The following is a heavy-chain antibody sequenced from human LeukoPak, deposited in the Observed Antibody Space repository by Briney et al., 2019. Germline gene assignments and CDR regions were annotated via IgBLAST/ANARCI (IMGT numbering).Heavy chain of an antibody. J-gene: IGHJ4*02. Sequence: SETLSLTCTVSGGSISSGSYYWGWIRQPPGKGLEWIGSIYYSGSTYYNPSLKSRITVSLDTSKNQFSLKLSSVTAADAAVYYCARDKTFEVVNFFDYWGQGTLVTVSS. D-gene: IGHD3-3*01. CDR2: IYYSGST. V-gene: IGHV4-39*07. CDR1: GGSISSGSYY. CDR3: ARDKTFEVVNFFDY.